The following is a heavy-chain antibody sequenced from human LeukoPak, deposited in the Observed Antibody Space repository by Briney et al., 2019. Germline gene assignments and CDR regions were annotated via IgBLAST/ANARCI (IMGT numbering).Heavy chain of an antibody. J-gene: IGHJ2*01. CDR2: IYYSGST. Sequence: NPSETLSLTCTVSGGSISSYYWSWIRQPPGKGLEWIGYIYYSGSTNYNPSLKSRVTISVDTSKNQFSLKLSSVTAADTAVYYCARIVVVRGHTFFDLWGRGTPVTVSS. V-gene: IGHV4-59*08. CDR1: GGSISSYY. D-gene: IGHD3-22*01. CDR3: ARIVVVRGHTFFDL.